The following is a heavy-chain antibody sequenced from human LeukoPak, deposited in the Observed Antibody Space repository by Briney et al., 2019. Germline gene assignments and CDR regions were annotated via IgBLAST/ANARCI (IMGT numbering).Heavy chain of an antibody. D-gene: IGHD6-19*01. Sequence: ASVTVSCKASGYTFTSYGISWVRQAPGQGLEWVGWISTYDGHTKYAQKVQGRVTMTTDTSTNTAYMDLRSLRSDDTAVYYCARIEVAGTGLYFDYWGQGTLVTVSS. V-gene: IGHV1-18*01. CDR1: GYTFTSYG. CDR2: ISTYDGHT. J-gene: IGHJ4*02. CDR3: ARIEVAGTGLYFDY.